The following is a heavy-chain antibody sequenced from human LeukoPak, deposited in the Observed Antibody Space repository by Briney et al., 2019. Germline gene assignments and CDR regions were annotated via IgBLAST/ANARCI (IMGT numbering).Heavy chain of an antibody. Sequence: GGSLRLSCAASGFTFSGYDMDWVRQAPGKGLEWVSSITSSSTYMYYADSVKGRFTISRDNAKNSLFLQMNSLRAEDTAVCYCARANSGTYSFDYWGQGTLVTVSS. V-gene: IGHV3-21*01. CDR3: ARANSGTYSFDY. J-gene: IGHJ4*02. CDR2: ITSSSTYM. CDR1: GFTFSGYD. D-gene: IGHD1-26*01.